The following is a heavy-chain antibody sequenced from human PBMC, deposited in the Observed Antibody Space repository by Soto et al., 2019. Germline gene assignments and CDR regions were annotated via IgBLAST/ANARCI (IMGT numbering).Heavy chain of an antibody. CDR1: GGSISSGGYY. CDR3: ALVVTAIPAYWYFDL. D-gene: IGHD2-21*02. CDR2: IYYSGST. V-gene: IGHV4-31*03. Sequence: SETLSLTCTVSGGSISSGGYYWSWIRQHPGKGLEWIGYIYYSGSTYYNPSLKSRVTISVDTSKNQFSLKLSSVTAADTAVYYCALVVTAIPAYWYFDLWGRGTLVTVSS. J-gene: IGHJ2*01.